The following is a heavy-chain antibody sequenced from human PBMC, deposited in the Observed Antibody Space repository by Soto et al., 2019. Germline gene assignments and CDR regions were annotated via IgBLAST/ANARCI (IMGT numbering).Heavy chain of an antibody. D-gene: IGHD4-17*01. CDR2: IWYDGSNK. V-gene: IGHV3-33*01. CDR1: GFTFSSYG. CDR3: ARAFNDYGVTGEAYC. Sequence: PGGSLRLSCAASGFTFSSYGMHWVRQAPGKGLEWVAVIWYDGSNKYYADSVKGRFTISRDNSKNTLYLQMNSLRAEDTAVYYCARAFNDYGVTGEAYCWGQGTLVTVSS. J-gene: IGHJ4*02.